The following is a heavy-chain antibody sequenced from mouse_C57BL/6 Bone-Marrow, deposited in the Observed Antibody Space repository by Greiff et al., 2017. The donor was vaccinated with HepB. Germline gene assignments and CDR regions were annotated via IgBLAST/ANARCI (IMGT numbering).Heavy chain of an antibody. V-gene: IGHV1-64*01. CDR2: IHPNSGST. CDR3: AKAPYGSSYRFDY. D-gene: IGHD1-1*01. Sequence: QVQLQQSGAELVKPGASVKLSCKASGYTFTSYWMHWVKQRPGQGLEWIGRIHPNSGSTNYNEKFKSKATLTVDKSSSTAYMQLSSLTSEDSAVYYCAKAPYGSSYRFDYWGQGTTLTVSS. J-gene: IGHJ2*01. CDR1: GYTFTSYW.